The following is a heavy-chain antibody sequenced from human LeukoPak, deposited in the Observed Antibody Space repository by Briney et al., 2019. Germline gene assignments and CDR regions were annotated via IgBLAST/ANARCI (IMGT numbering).Heavy chain of an antibody. CDR3: ARDLGRYSGYEALYYYYGMDV. V-gene: IGHV1-69*04. Sequence: VASVKVSCKASGGTFSSYAISWVRQAPGQGLEWMGRIIPILGIANYAQKFQGRVTITADKSTSTAYMELSSLRSEDTAVYYCARDLGRYSGYEALYYYYGMDVWGQGTTVTVSS. CDR1: GGTFSSYA. D-gene: IGHD5-12*01. CDR2: IIPILGIA. J-gene: IGHJ6*02.